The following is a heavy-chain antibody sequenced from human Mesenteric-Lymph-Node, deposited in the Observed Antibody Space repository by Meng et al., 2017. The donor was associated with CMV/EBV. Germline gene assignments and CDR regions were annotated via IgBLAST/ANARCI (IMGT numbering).Heavy chain of an antibody. V-gene: IGHV3-20*04. CDR1: GFNLHNHG. Sequence: GESLKISCAASGFNLHNHGMNWVRQAPGKGLEWVCGINWNGGSTRYADSVKGRFSISRDNAGNALYLQMNSLRAEDTALYYCAKGLGITGTSTAFDIWGQGTMVTVSS. D-gene: IGHD1-7*01. CDR2: INWNGGST. CDR3: AKGLGITGTSTAFDI. J-gene: IGHJ3*02.